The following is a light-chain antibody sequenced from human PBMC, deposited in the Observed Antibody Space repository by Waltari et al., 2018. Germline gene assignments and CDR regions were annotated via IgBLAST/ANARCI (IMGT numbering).Light chain of an antibody. V-gene: IGLV1-44*01. CDR2: SNN. CDR1: SSNIGSNP. Sequence: QSVLTQPPSASGTPGQRVTISCSGSSSNIGSNPVNWYQQFPGTAPKLLIYSNNQRPSGVPARFSGSKSGTSASLAISGLPSEDEVDYYCAAWDDSLNAWVFGGGTKLTVL. J-gene: IGLJ3*02. CDR3: AAWDDSLNAWV.